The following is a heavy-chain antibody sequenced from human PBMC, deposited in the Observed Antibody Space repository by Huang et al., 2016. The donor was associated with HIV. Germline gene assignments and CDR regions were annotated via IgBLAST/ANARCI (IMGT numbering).Heavy chain of an antibody. CDR1: GGSLSGYY. CDR2: INHLGSP. J-gene: IGHJ5*02. CDR3: ARDATKNPRGWFDP. D-gene: IGHD3-10*01. Sequence: QVHLQQWGAGLLKSAETLSLTCAVYGGSLSGYYWSWLRQTPGKGLAWIGEINHLGSPNYNASLKSRVSISMDGSKKQFSLKLRSISDADTAVYFCARDATKNPRGWFDPWGQGTLVTVSS. V-gene: IGHV4-34*02.